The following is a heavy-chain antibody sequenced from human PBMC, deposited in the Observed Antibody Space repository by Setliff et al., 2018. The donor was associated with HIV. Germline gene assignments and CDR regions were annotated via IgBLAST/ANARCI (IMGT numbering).Heavy chain of an antibody. CDR2: ISYDGTNK. J-gene: IGHJ3*02. CDR3: ARDRVNEGVPFDI. V-gene: IGHV3-30-3*01. D-gene: IGHD3-3*01. CDR1: GLTFSSYA. Sequence: PGGSLRLSCAASGLTFSSYAINWVRQAPGKGLEWVALISYDGTNKYYADSVKGRFTISRDNSKNTLYLQMNSLRAEDTAVYYCARDRVNEGVPFDIWGRGTMVTVSS.